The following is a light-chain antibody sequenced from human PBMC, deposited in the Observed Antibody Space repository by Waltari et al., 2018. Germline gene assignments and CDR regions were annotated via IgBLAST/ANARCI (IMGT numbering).Light chain of an antibody. Sequence: QAVVTQERSLTVSPGGPVTLTCASRTGSVTSAQSPSWSQQKPGQVPRTLIYDTSNNHSWTPARFSGSLGGGKAVLTLSGAQPEDEADYYCLVWYSGARWVFGGGTKLSVL. V-gene: IGLV7-46*01. J-gene: IGLJ3*02. CDR2: DTS. CDR1: TGSVTSAQS. CDR3: LVWYSGARWV.